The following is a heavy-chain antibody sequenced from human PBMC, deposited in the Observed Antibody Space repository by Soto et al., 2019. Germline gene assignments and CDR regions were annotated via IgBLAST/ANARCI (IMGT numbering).Heavy chain of an antibody. CDR2: IYHSGST. D-gene: IGHD6-19*01. Sequence: PPGKGLEWIGEIYHSGSTNYNPSLKSRVTISVDKSKNQFSLKLSSVTAADTAVYYCAREDPGSTVVAGYFDYWGQGTLVTVSS. V-gene: IGHV4-4*02. CDR3: AREDPGSTVVAGYFDY. J-gene: IGHJ4*02.